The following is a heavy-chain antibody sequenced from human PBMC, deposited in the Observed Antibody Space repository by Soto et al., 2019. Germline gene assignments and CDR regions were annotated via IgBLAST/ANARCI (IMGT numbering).Heavy chain of an antibody. CDR1: GFTVSSNY. J-gene: IGHJ1*01. CDR2: IYSGGST. Sequence: EVQLVESGGGLIQPGRSLRLSCAASGFTVSSNYMSWVRQAPGKGLEWVSVIYSGGSTYYADSVKGRFTISRDNSKNTLYLQMNRLRAEDTAVYYCARDRVESGYPEYFQHWGQGTLVTVSS. CDR3: ARDRVESGYPEYFQH. V-gene: IGHV3-53*01. D-gene: IGHD3-22*01.